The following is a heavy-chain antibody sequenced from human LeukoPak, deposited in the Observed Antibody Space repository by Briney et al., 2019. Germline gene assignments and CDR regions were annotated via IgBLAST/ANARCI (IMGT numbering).Heavy chain of an antibody. CDR1: GGSISSDNYY. J-gene: IGHJ4*02. CDR2: IYTSGST. V-gene: IGHV4-61*02. Sequence: SETLSLTCTVSGGSISSDNYYWSWIRQPAGKGLEWIGRIYTSGSTNYNPSLKSRVTISADTSKNQFSLKLSSVTAADTAVYYCARDEGYGFLEWLCFGYWGQGTLVTVSS. CDR3: ARDEGYGFLEWLCFGY. D-gene: IGHD3-3*01.